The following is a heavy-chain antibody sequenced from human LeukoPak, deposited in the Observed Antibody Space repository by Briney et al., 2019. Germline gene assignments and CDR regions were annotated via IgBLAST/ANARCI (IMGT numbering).Heavy chain of an antibody. J-gene: IGHJ5*02. CDR1: GFTFSSYS. D-gene: IGHD3-22*01. CDR3: ARHSPAVGYYDSSGYYSWLDP. Sequence: GGSLRLSCAASGFTFSSYSMNWVRQAPGKGLEWVSSITTSSSYIYYADSVKGRFTVSRDNAKNSLYLQMNSLRGEDTAVYYCARHSPAVGYYDSSGYYSWLDPWGQGTLVTVSS. CDR2: ITTSSSYI. V-gene: IGHV3-21*01.